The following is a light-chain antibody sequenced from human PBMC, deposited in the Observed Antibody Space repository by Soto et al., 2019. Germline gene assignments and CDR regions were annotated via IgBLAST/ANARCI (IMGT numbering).Light chain of an antibody. CDR3: VAWDDSLNGYV. J-gene: IGLJ1*01. CDR2: SNN. CDR1: SPNIGGNA. V-gene: IGLV1-44*01. Sequence: QSVLTQPPSASGTPGQRVTISCSGSSPNIGGNAVNWYQQLPGTAPKVLIYSNNQRRSVVPDRFSGSKSGTSAPLAISGLQSEDEADYYCVAWDDSLNGYVFGTGTKV.